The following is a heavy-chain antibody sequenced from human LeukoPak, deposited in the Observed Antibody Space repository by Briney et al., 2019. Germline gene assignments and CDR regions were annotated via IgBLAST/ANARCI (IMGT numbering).Heavy chain of an antibody. D-gene: IGHD3-16*02. CDR3: ARQVSGVWGSYRYFDY. J-gene: IGHJ4*02. Sequence: GESLKISCKGSGYSFTSYWIGWVRQMPGKGLEWMGIIYPGDSDARYSPSFQGQVTISADKSISTAYLQWSSLKAPDTAMYYCARQVSGVWGSYRYFDYRGQGTLVTVSS. V-gene: IGHV5-51*01. CDR2: IYPGDSDA. CDR1: GYSFTSYW.